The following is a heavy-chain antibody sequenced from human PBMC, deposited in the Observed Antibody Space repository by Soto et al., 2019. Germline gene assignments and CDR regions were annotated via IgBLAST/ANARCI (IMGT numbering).Heavy chain of an antibody. CDR3: AKDIVRYTYGACDY. CDR1: GGSFSAYY. V-gene: IGHV4-34*01. J-gene: IGHJ4*02. D-gene: IGHD5-18*01. CDR2: INHSGGT. Sequence: SETLSLTCAVYGGSFSAYYWSWIRQPPGKGLEWIGEINHSGGTSYNPSLKSRVTISVDTSKSQFSLKLTSVTAADTAVYYCAKDIVRYTYGACDYWGQGALVTVSS.